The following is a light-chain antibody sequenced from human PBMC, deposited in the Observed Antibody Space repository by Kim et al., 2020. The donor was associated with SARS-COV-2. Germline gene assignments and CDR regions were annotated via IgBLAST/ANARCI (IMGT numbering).Light chain of an antibody. CDR2: WAS. CDR3: QQYYSTPHT. CDR1: QNILYNSNKSNY. V-gene: IGKV4-1*01. Sequence: ATINCKSSQNILYNSNKSNYLAWYQQKPGQPPTLLIYWASTRESGVPDRFSGSGSGTDFTLTISSLQAEDVAIYYCQQYYSTPHTFGGGTKVDI. J-gene: IGKJ4*01.